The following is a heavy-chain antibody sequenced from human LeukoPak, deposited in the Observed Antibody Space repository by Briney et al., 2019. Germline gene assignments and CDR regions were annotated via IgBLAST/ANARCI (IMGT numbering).Heavy chain of an antibody. CDR1: GFTFTTYG. Sequence: SGGSLTRSCAASGFTFTTYGIQWVRQAPGQGLEWVALISPDGIIHYYGDSGRGGFTISRDNSKNTLYLQMPSLSADDAAVYYPARRNRGYSFYNYMDVWGKGTTVTVSS. D-gene: IGHD5-12*01. CDR3: ARRNRGYSFYNYMDV. V-gene: IGHV3-30*03. J-gene: IGHJ6*03. CDR2: ISPDGIIH.